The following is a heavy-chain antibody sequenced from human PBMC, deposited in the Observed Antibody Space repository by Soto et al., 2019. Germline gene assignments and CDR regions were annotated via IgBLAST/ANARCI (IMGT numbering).Heavy chain of an antibody. V-gene: IGHV4-31*03. CDR3: ARVGSQFTVTTKYYFDY. D-gene: IGHD4-4*01. Sequence: PSETLSLTCTVSGGSISSGGYYWSWIRQHPGKGLEWIGYSYYSGSTYYNASLKSRVTISVDTSKNQFSLKLSSVTAADTAVYYCARVGSQFTVTTKYYFDYWGQGTLVTVSS. J-gene: IGHJ4*02. CDR1: GGSISSGGYY. CDR2: SYYSGST.